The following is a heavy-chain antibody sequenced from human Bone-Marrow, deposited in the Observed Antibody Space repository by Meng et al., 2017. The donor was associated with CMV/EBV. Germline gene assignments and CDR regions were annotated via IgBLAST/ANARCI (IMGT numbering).Heavy chain of an antibody. Sequence: GGSLRLSCAASRFTFSSYAMHWVRQAPGKGLEWLAVMSYNGKKEYYADSVKGRFLISRDNSNNMVYLQMNSLRVEDTALYYCAKDRDEYYYDSSGYSNWGRGTLVTVSS. CDR2: MSYNGKKE. CDR3: AKDRDEYYYDSSGYSN. J-gene: IGHJ4*02. V-gene: IGHV3-30*04. D-gene: IGHD3-22*01. CDR1: RFTFSSYA.